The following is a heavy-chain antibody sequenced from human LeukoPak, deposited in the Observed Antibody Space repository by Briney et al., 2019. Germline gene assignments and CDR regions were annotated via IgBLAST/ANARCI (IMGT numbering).Heavy chain of an antibody. CDR2: ISAYNGNT. CDR1: GYTFTSYG. D-gene: IGHD3-3*01. Sequence: ASVKVSCKASGYTFTSYGTSWVRQAPGQGLEWMGWISAYNGNTTYAQKPQGRVTMTTDTSTSTAYMELRSLRSDDTAVYYCARDASIFGVVITPPDYWGQGTLVSVSS. CDR3: ARDASIFGVVITPPDY. V-gene: IGHV1-18*01. J-gene: IGHJ4*02.